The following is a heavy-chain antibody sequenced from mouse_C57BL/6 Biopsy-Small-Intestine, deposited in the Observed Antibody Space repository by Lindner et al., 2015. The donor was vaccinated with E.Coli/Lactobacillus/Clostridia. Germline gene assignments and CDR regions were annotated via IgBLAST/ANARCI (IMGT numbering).Heavy chain of an antibody. CDR1: GGTFSSYT. D-gene: IGHD1-1*01. V-gene: IGHV1-64*01. CDR2: IIVNLGTP. CDR3: ARVYCDSGSCSRGWLGS. Sequence: SVKVSCKASGGTFSSYTLTWVRQAPGQGLEWMGRIIVNLGTPNYAQKFHGRVTITADKATNTGYMELSGLTLEDTAMYFCARVYCDSGSCSRGWLGSWGQGTLVTVS. J-gene: IGHJ3*01.